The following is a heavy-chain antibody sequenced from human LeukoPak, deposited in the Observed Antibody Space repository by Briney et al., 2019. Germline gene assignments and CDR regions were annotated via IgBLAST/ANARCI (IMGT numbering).Heavy chain of an antibody. Sequence: PSETLSLTCAVYGGSFSGYYWSWIRQPPGKGLEWIGEINHSGSTNYNPSLKSRVTISVDTSKNQFSLKLSSVTAADTAVYYYAREPWLRLYYFDYWGQGTLVTVSS. CDR3: AREPWLRLYYFDY. D-gene: IGHD5-12*01. CDR1: GGSFSGYY. CDR2: INHSGST. V-gene: IGHV4-34*01. J-gene: IGHJ4*02.